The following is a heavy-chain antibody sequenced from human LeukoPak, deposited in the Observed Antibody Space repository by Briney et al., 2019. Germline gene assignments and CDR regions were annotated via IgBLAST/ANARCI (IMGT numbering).Heavy chain of an antibody. V-gene: IGHV3-21*01. D-gene: IGHD6-19*01. CDR3: ARDLRSSGWYDY. CDR2: ISSSSSYI. CDR1: GFTFSSYS. J-gene: IGHJ4*02. Sequence: GGSLRLSCAASGFTFSSYSMNWVCQAPGKGLEWVSSISSSSSYIYYADSVKGRFTISRDNAKNSLYLQMNSLRAEDTAVYYCARDLRSSGWYDYWGQGTLVTVSS.